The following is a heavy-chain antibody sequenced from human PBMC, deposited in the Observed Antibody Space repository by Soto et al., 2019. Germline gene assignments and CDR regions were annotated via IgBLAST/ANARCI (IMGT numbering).Heavy chain of an antibody. CDR2: ISAYNGNT. Sequence: QVQLVQSGAEVKKPGASVKVSCKASGYTFSSYAISWVRQAPGQGLEWMGWISAYNGNTNYAQNFQGRVTMTTDTSTSTAYMELRSLRSDDTAVYYCARDPRVYYDSSGYYWVYWGKGTLVTVSS. D-gene: IGHD3-22*01. CDR3: ARDPRVYYDSSGYYWVY. V-gene: IGHV1-18*01. J-gene: IGHJ4*02. CDR1: GYTFSSYA.